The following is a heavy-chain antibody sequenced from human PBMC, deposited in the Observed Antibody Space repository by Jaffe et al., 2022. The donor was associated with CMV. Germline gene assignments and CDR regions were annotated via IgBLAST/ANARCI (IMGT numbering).Heavy chain of an antibody. CDR3: ARRPTLVHPFDI. Sequence: QVQLQESGPGLVKPSETLSLTCTVSGVSVSRFFWSWVRQAPGKGLEWIGDVHSTESSTSNPSVNSRVAMSIDTSKNQFFLRLNSLTAADTALYYCARRPTLVHPFDIWGQGAMVTVSS. CDR2: VHSTESS. D-gene: IGHD4-4*01. CDR1: GVSVSRFF. J-gene: IGHJ3*02. V-gene: IGHV4-59*08.